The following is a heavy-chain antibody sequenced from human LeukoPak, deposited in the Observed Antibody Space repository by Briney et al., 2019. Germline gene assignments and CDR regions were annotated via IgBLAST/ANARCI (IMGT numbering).Heavy chain of an antibody. CDR1: GGSISSISSNNYH. J-gene: IGHJ5*02. V-gene: IGHV4-39*01. CDR3: ARHVFTWELLSLGRWFDP. CDR2: IYYSGST. Sequence: SETLSLTCIVSGGSISSISSNNYHWGWIRQPPGKGLEWIGSIYYSGSTYYNPSLKSRVTISVDTSKNQFSLKLSSVTAADTAVYYCARHVFTWELLSLGRWFDPWGQGALVTVSS. D-gene: IGHD1-26*01.